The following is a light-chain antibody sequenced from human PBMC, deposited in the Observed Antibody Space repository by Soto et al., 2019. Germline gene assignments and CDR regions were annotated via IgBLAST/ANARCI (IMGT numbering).Light chain of an antibody. CDR3: QQYNTGPPMGP. V-gene: IGKV3-15*01. CDR1: QSVNIN. J-gene: IGKJ4*01. Sequence: IVRTQYNATLSVSPGERATLSCRASQSVNINLAWYQQKPGQAPRLLIQGASTRATGTPARFSGSGSGTEFTLTISSLQSEDFAVYYCQQYNTGPPMGPFCGGTNVDNK. CDR2: GAS.